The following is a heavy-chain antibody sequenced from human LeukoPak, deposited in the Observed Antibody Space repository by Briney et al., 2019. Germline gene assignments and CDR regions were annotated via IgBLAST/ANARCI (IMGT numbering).Heavy chain of an antibody. CDR1: GFTFSSYS. J-gene: IGHJ4*02. CDR2: ISSSSSYI. V-gene: IGHV3-21*04. Sequence: PGGSLRLSCAASGFTFSSYSMNWVRQAPGKGLEWVSSISSSSSYIYYADSVKGRFTISRDNSKNTVYLQMNSLRAEDTAVYYCAKRGDCSGTCTYDYWGQGTLVTVSS. D-gene: IGHD2-2*01. CDR3: AKRGDCSGTCTYDY.